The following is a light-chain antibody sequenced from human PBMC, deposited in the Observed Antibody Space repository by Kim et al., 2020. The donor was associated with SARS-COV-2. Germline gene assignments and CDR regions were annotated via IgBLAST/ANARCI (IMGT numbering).Light chain of an antibody. Sequence: EILMTQSPATLSVSPGERATLSCRASQSVSSKLAWYQQKPGHAPRLLIYGASTRATGIPARFSGSGSGTEFTLTISSLQPEDFAVYYCQQYNNWPPYTFGQGTKLEIK. CDR1: QSVSSK. CDR3: QQYNNWPPYT. CDR2: GAS. J-gene: IGKJ2*01. V-gene: IGKV3-15*01.